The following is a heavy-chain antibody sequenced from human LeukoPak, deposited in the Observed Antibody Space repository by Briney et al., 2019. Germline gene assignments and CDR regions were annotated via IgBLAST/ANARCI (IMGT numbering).Heavy chain of an antibody. D-gene: IGHD2-2*01. Sequence: SETLSLTCTVTSGSISCYYTSWIRQSPRKGLEWIGYIYSTGTTNYTPPLKSRVDLSVASSNNQFSLRLNSVTAADTAVYYCAGGGSSDPLYNWFDPWGQGDLVFVSS. J-gene: IGHJ5*02. CDR3: AGGGSSDPLYNWFDP. CDR1: SGSISCYY. V-gene: IGHV4-59*01. CDR2: IYSTGTT.